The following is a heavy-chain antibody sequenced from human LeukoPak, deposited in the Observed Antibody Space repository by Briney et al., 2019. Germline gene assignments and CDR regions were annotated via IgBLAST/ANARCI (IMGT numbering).Heavy chain of an antibody. D-gene: IGHD1-26*01. CDR2: IKQDGSEK. CDR1: GFTFSSYW. J-gene: IGHJ4*02. V-gene: IGHV3-7*01. CDR3: ARDRGYSGSYYDC. Sequence: GGSLRLSCAASGFTFSSYWMSWVRQAPGKGLEWVANIKQDGSEKYYVDSVKGRFTISRDNAKNSPYLQMNSLRAEDTAVYYCARDRGYSGSYYDCWGQGTLVTVSS.